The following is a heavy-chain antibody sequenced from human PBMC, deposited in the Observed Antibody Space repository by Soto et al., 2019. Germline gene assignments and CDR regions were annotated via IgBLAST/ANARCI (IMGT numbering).Heavy chain of an antibody. D-gene: IGHD4-17*01. CDR1: GGTFSSYA. V-gene: IGHV1-69*01. CDR2: IIPIFGTA. J-gene: IGHJ4*02. CDR3: WRGGAPYGYYGED. Sequence: QVQLVQSGAEVKKPGSSVKVSCKASGGTFSSYAISWVRQAPGQGLEWMGGIIPIFGTANYAQKFQGRVKITADESPDTGYRELSSLGSEDKAVYYWWRGGAPYGYYGEDWGQGTLVTVSS.